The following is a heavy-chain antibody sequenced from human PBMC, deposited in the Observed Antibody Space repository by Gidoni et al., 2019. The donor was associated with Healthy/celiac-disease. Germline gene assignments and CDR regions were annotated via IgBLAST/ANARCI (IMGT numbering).Heavy chain of an antibody. V-gene: IGHV4-39*01. CDR2: IYYSGST. Sequence: QLQLQESGPGLVKPSETLSLTCTVSGGSISSSSYYWGWIRQPPGKGLEWIGSIYYSGSTYYNPSLKSRVTISVDTSKNQFSLKLSSVTAADTAVYYCARHGIVGATHWFDPWGQGTLVTVSS. CDR3: ARHGIVGATHWFDP. CDR1: GGSISSSSYY. D-gene: IGHD1-26*01. J-gene: IGHJ5*02.